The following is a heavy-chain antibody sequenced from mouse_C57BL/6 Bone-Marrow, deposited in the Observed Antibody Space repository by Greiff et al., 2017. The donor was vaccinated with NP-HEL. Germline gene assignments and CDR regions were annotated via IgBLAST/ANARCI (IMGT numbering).Heavy chain of an antibody. CDR2: IYPGDGDT. J-gene: IGHJ3*01. Sequence: QVQLQHSGPELVKPGASVKISCKASGYAFSSSWMNWVKQRPGKGLEWIGRIYPGDGDTNYNGKFKGKATLTADKSSSTAYMQLSSLTSDDSAVYFCARGAYWGQGTLVTVSA. CDR1: GYAFSSSW. CDR3: ARGAY. V-gene: IGHV1-82*01.